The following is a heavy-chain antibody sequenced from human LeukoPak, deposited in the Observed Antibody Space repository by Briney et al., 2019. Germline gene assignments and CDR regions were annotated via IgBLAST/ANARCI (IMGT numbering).Heavy chain of an antibody. J-gene: IGHJ4*02. D-gene: IGHD6-13*01. CDR1: GGSFSGYY. CDR3: AAGYSSSWLDY. Sequence: SETLSLTCAVYGGSFSGYYWSWIRQPPGKGLEWIGEINHSGSTNYNPSLKSRVTISVDTSKNQFSLELSSVTAADTAVYYCAAGYSSSWLDYWGQGTLVTVSS. CDR2: INHSGST. V-gene: IGHV4-34*01.